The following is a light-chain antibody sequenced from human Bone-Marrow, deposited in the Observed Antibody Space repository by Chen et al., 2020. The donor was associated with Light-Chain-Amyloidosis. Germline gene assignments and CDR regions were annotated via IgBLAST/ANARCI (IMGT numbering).Light chain of an antibody. Sequence: AIRMTQSPSSFSASTGDRVTITCRASQGISSYLAWYQQKPGKAPQLLVYAASTLQSGVPSRFSGSGSGTDSTLTISCLQSEDFATYYCQQYYSYPRTFGHGTKVEIK. CDR2: AAS. CDR1: QGISSY. J-gene: IGKJ1*01. CDR3: QQYYSYPRT. V-gene: IGKV1-8*01.